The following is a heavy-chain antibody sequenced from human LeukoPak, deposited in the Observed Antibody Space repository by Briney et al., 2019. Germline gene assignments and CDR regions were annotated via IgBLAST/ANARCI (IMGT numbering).Heavy chain of an antibody. D-gene: IGHD6-19*01. V-gene: IGHV1-46*01. CDR1: GYTFTSYY. J-gene: IGHJ4*02. CDR3: AREAGVLGFDY. Sequence: ASVKVSCKASGYTFTSYYMHWVRHAPGQGLEWMGIINPSGGSTSYAQKFQGRVTMTRDTSTSTVYMEPSSLRSEDTAVYYCAREAGVLGFDYWGQGTLVTVSS. CDR2: INPSGGST.